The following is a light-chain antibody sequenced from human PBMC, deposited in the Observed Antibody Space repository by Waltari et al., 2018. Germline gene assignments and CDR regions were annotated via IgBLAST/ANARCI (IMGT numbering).Light chain of an antibody. J-gene: IGLJ2*01. Sequence: SSELTQEPDVSVALGQTVNITCRGDSLRLFYASWYQQAPRQAPRLSIYRKNDRPSGIPGRFSASYSGATSSLIITGAQTEDEGHYYCSSRDTDGKLWLFGGGTKVTV. V-gene: IGLV3-19*01. CDR3: SSRDTDGKLWL. CDR1: SLRLFY. CDR2: RKN.